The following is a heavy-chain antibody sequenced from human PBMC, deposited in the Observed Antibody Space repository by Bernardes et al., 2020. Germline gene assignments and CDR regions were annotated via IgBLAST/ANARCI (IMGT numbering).Heavy chain of an antibody. CDR1: GYTFTSYT. CDR3: ARDQGAGYCTGGSCPDSPPQNYYYYGMDV. Sequence: ASVKVSCKTSGYTFTSYTINWVRQAPGQGLEWMGWINTNTGNPTYVQGFTGRFVFSLDTSVSTAYLQISSLKAEDTAVYYCARDQGAGYCTGGSCPDSPPQNYYYYGMDVWGQGTTVTVSS. V-gene: IGHV7-4-1*02. CDR2: INTNTGNP. J-gene: IGHJ6*02. D-gene: IGHD2-15*01.